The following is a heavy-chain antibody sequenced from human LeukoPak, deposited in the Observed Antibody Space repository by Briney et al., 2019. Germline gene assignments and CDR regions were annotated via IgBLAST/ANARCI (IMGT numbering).Heavy chain of an antibody. CDR2: IKQDGSEK. J-gene: IGHJ4*02. CDR1: GFTFSSYA. Sequence: GRSLRLSCAASGFTFSSYAMHWVRQAPGKGLEWVANIKQDGSEKYYVDSVKGRFTISRDNAKNSLCLQMNSLRAEDTAVYYCARERRGGSYPRKLFDYWGQGTLVTVSS. D-gene: IGHD1-26*01. CDR3: ARERRGGSYPRKLFDY. V-gene: IGHV3-7*01.